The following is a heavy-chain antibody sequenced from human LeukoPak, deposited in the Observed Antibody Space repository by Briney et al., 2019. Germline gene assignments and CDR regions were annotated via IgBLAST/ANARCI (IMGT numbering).Heavy chain of an antibody. D-gene: IGHD6-19*01. J-gene: IGHJ4*02. V-gene: IGHV1-18*04. CDR2: ISVANGNT. Sequence: ASVKVSCKISGNTLNTYAATWVRQAPGEGLEWMGWISVANGNTNYAQKLKGRVTMTTDKSTSTTYMELRSLRSDDTAIYYCTTGGAGFSRYEYWGQGTVVTVST. CDR3: TTGGAGFSRYEY. CDR1: GNTLNTYA.